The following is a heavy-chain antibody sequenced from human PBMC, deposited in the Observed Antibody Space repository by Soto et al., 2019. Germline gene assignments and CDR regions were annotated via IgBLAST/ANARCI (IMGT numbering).Heavy chain of an antibody. CDR3: ARQIMITFGGDYGMDV. J-gene: IGHJ6*02. D-gene: IGHD3-16*01. Sequence: PGESLKISCKGSGYSFTSYWISWVRQMPGKGLEWMGRIDPSDSYTNYSPSFQGHVTISADKSISTAYLQWSSLKASDTAMYYCARQIMITFGGDYGMDVWGQGTTVTVSS. CDR1: GYSFTSYW. CDR2: IDPSDSYT. V-gene: IGHV5-10-1*01.